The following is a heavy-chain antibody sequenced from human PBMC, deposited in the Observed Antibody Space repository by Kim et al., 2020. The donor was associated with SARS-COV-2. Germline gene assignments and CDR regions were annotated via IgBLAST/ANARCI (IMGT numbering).Heavy chain of an antibody. V-gene: IGHV3-30*04. Sequence: GGSLRLFCAASGFTFSSYAMHWVRQAPGKGLEWVAVISYDGSNKYYADSVKGRFTISRDNSKNTLYLQMNSLRAEDTAVYYCARGRGYSYGYFDYWGQGTLVTVSS. CDR1: GFTFSSYA. CDR2: ISYDGSNK. J-gene: IGHJ4*02. D-gene: IGHD5-18*01. CDR3: ARGRGYSYGYFDY.